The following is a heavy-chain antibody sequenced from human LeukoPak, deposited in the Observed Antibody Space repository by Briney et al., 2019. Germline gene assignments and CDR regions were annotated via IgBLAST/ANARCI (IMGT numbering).Heavy chain of an antibody. Sequence: SETLSLTCTVSGGSISSYYWSWIRQPPGQGLEWFGYIYYSGSTNYNPSLKSRVTISVDTSKNQFSLKLSSVTAADTAVYYCARDTVTTYYYYMDVWGKGTTVTVSS. D-gene: IGHD4-11*01. CDR1: GGSISSYY. V-gene: IGHV4-59*01. CDR3: ARDTVTTYYYYMDV. J-gene: IGHJ6*03. CDR2: IYYSGST.